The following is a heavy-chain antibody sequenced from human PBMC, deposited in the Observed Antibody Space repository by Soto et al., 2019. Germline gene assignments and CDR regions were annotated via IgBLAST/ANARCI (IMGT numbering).Heavy chain of an antibody. Sequence: SETLSLTCGVSGGTIRSPDWWTWVRQPPGKGLEWIGETFQSGSTNYTPSLESRVTISVDKSKNQFPLTLTSVTAADTAVYFCARGRGRYSSGWSWFDPWGQGILVTVSS. V-gene: IGHV4-4*02. D-gene: IGHD6-19*01. J-gene: IGHJ5*02. CDR3: ARGRGRYSSGWSWFDP. CDR1: GGTIRSPDW. CDR2: TFQSGST.